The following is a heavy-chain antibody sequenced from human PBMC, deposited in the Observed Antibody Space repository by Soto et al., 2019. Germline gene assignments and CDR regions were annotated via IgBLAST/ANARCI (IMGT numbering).Heavy chain of an antibody. J-gene: IGHJ6*02. CDR3: ASPLPYSGYDSGYYYYGMDV. CDR1: GGYFSGYY. V-gene: IGHV4-34*01. Sequence: SETQSHTCTVYGGYFSGYYWSWIRQPPGKGLEWIGEINHSGSTNYNPSLKSRVTISVDTSENQFSLKLSSVTAADTAVYYCASPLPYSGYDSGYYYYGMDVWGQGTTVTVSS. D-gene: IGHD5-12*01. CDR2: INHSGST.